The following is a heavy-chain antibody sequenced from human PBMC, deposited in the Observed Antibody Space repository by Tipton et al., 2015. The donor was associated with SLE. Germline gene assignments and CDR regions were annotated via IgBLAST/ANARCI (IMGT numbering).Heavy chain of an antibody. D-gene: IGHD6-19*01. V-gene: IGHV4-59*01. CDR3: ARGVAERLGLDF. CDR1: GGSIGPYY. Sequence: TLSLTCTVSGGSIGPYYWHWIRQYPGKALEWIGYIYFDGNSNGRGNYNPSLKSRVPMSVDPSKMQFSLNLNSVTAADTALYFCARGVAERLGLDFWGQGSLVTVSS. CDR2: IYFDGNS. J-gene: IGHJ4*02.